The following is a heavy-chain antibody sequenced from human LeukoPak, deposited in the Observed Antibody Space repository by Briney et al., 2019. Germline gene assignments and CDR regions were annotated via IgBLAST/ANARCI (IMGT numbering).Heavy chain of an antibody. Sequence: PGGSLRLSCEASGFTFSSYGMQWLRQAPGKGLEGVAFIGYDGNKIYYADSVKGRFTISRDNSKNTLYLQMNSLKSEDTAVYYCAKDHKREGNRYFDYWGQGTLVTVSS. CDR2: IGYDGNKI. CDR1: GFTFSSYG. CDR3: AKDHKREGNRYFDY. V-gene: IGHV3-30*02. J-gene: IGHJ4*02.